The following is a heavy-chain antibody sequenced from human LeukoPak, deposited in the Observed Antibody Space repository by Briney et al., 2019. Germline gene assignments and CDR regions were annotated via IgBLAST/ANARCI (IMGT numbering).Heavy chain of an antibody. J-gene: IGHJ4*02. D-gene: IGHD6-19*01. Sequence: GESLKISCKGSGYSFTSYWIGWVCQMPGKGLEWMGIIYPGDTDTRYSPSFQGQVTISAVKSISTAYLQWSSLKASDTAMYYCARRDSSGWYYFDYWGQGTLVTVSS. CDR2: IYPGDTDT. CDR1: GYSFTSYW. CDR3: ARRDSSGWYYFDY. V-gene: IGHV5-51*01.